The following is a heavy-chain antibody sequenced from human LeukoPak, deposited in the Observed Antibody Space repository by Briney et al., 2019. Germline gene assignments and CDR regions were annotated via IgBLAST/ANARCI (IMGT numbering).Heavy chain of an antibody. CDR1: GGSFSGYY. V-gene: IGHV4-34*01. Sequence: PSETLSLTCAVYGGSFSGYYWSWIRQPPGKGLEWIGEINHSGSTNYNPSLKSRVTISVDTSKNQFSLKLSSVTAADTAVYYCARVGVTRYYYYGMDVWGKGTTVTVSS. D-gene: IGHD2-21*02. J-gene: IGHJ6*04. CDR2: INHSGST. CDR3: ARVGVTRYYYYGMDV.